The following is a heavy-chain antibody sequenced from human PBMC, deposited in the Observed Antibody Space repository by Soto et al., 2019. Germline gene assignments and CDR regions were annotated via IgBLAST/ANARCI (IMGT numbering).Heavy chain of an antibody. CDR2: INGGGGTT. V-gene: IGHV3-23*01. J-gene: IGHJ4*02. D-gene: IGHD2-2*01. CDR1: GFTFSSYA. Sequence: GGSLRLSCTASGFTFSSYAMSWVRQAPGKGLEWVSSINGGGGTTNYADSVKGRFTISRDNSKNTLYLQMNSLRAEDTAVYSCAKVVCTSNCYDYWGQGTRGTVSS. CDR3: AKVVCTSNCYDY.